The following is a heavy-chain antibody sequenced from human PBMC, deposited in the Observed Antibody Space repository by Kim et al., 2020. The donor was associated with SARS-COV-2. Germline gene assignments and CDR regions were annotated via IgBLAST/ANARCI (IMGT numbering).Heavy chain of an antibody. D-gene: IGHD5-18*01. CDR2: IYPGDSDT. CDR3: ARLGDTATATLNWFDP. CDR1: GYSFTSYW. J-gene: IGHJ5*02. Sequence: GESLKISCKGSGYSFTSYWIGWVRQMPGKGLEWMGIIYPGDSDTRYSPSFQGQVTISAEKSISTAYLQWSSLKASDTAMYYCARLGDTATATLNWFDPWGQGTLVTVSS. V-gene: IGHV5-51*01.